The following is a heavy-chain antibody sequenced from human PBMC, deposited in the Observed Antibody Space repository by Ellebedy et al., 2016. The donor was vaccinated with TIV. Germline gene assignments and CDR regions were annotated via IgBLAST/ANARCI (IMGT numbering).Heavy chain of an antibody. CDR3: ARDRRWSYDF. CDR2: ISNTGRT. Sequence: MPSETLSLTCTVPGASISSSYWSWIRQTPGKDLEWIGYISNTGRTNYNPSLQSRVTISVDTSRNQFSLTLRSLTAADTAVYYCARDRRWSYDFWGQGTLLAVSS. D-gene: IGHD3-10*01. V-gene: IGHV4-59*01. J-gene: IGHJ4*02. CDR1: GASISSSY.